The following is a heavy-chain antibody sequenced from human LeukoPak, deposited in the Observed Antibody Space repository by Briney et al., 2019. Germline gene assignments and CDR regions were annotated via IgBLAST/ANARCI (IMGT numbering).Heavy chain of an antibody. D-gene: IGHD2-15*01. CDR3: ARRAAARFDP. V-gene: IGHV4-59*01. Sequence: KPSETLSLTCTVSGGSTSSYYWSWIRQPPGKGLEWIGYIYYSGSTNYNPSLKSRVTISVDTSKNQFSLKLSSVTAADTAVYYCARRAAARFDPWGQGTLVTVSS. CDR2: IYYSGST. J-gene: IGHJ5*02. CDR1: GGSTSSYY.